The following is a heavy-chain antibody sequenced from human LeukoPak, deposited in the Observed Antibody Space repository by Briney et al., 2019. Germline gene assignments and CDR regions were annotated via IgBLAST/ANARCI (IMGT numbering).Heavy chain of an antibody. J-gene: IGHJ5*02. Sequence: ASVKVSCKASGGTFSSYAISWVRQAPGQGLEWMGGIIPIFGTANYAQKFQGRVTITTDESTSTAYMELSSLRSEDRAVYYCARDRTSRRANWFDPWGQGTLVTVSS. V-gene: IGHV1-69*05. CDR3: ARDRTSRRANWFDP. CDR1: GGTFSSYA. CDR2: IIPIFGTA.